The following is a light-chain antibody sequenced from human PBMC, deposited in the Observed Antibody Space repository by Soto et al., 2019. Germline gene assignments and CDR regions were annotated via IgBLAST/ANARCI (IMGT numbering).Light chain of an antibody. V-gene: IGKV3-11*01. Sequence: EIVLTQSPATLSLSPGERATLSCRASQSVSIYLAWYQQKPGQPPRLLIYDASNRATGIPSRFSGSGSGTDFTLTISSLEPEDFAVYYCQQRSNWPPVITFGQGTRLDIK. CDR1: QSVSIY. CDR3: QQRSNWPPVIT. CDR2: DAS. J-gene: IGKJ5*01.